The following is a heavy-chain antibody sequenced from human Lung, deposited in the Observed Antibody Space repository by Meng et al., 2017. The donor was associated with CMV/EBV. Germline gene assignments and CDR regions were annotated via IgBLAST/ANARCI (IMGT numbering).Heavy chain of an antibody. CDR3: ARDKAYDFWSGHYYYGMDV. V-gene: IGHV3-11*01. CDR2: ISSSGSTI. D-gene: IGHD3-3*01. J-gene: IGHJ6*02. Sequence: GESLKISCAASGFTFSDYYMSWIRQAPGKGLEWVSYISSSGSTIYYADSVKGRFTISRDNAKNSLYLQMNSLRAEDTAVYYCARDKAYDFWSGHYYYGMDVWGQGTTVTVSS. CDR1: GFTFSDYY.